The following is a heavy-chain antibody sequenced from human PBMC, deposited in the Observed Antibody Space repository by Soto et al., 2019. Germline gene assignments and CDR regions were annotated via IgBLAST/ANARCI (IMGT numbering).Heavy chain of an antibody. Sequence: GGSLRLSCAASGFTFNSYTMNWVRQAPGKGLEWVSSISSNNRYIYYADSVKGRFTVSRDNAKNSLFLQMNSLRDEDTAVYYCARESPSESLGPKEGFDYWGQGTLVTVSS. CDR1: GFTFNSYT. V-gene: IGHV3-21*01. J-gene: IGHJ4*02. CDR2: ISSNNRYI. CDR3: ARESPSESLGPKEGFDY.